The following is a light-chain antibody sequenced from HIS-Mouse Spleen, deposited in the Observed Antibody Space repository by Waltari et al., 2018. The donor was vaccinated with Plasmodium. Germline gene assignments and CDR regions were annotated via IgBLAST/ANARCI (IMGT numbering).Light chain of an antibody. J-gene: IGKJ4*01. Sequence: EIVLTQSPATLSLSPGERAPLPCRASQSVSSYLAWYQQKPGQAHRLLIYDASNRATGIPARFSGSGSGTDFTLTISSLEPEDFAVYYCQQRSNWPPLTFGGGTKVEIK. V-gene: IGKV3-11*01. CDR3: QQRSNWPPLT. CDR2: DAS. CDR1: QSVSSY.